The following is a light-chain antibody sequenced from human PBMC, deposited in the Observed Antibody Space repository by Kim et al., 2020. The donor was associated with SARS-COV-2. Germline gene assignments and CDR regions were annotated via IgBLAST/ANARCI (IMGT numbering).Light chain of an antibody. CDR1: KLGDKY. CDR2: QDD. J-gene: IGLJ2*01. Sequence: SYELTQPPSVSVSPGQTASITCSGDKLGDKYAYWYQQKPGQSPVVVIYQDDKRPSGIPERFSGSNSGNTATLTISGTQSADEADYYCQAWDSAVVFGGG. V-gene: IGLV3-1*01. CDR3: QAWDSAVV.